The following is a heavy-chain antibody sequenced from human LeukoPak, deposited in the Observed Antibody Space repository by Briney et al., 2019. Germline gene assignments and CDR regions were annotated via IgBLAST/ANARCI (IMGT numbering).Heavy chain of an antibody. J-gene: IGHJ6*03. V-gene: IGHV1-69*05. CDR1: GGTFSSYA. D-gene: IGHD3-10*01. CDR2: IIPIFGTA. CDR3: ARGLYGLDYYYMDV. Sequence: SVKVSCKASGGTFSSYAISWVRQAPGQGLEWMGGIIPIFGTANYAQKFQGRVTITTDESTNTAYMELSSLRSEDTAVYYCARGLYGLDYYYMDVWGKGTTVTVSS.